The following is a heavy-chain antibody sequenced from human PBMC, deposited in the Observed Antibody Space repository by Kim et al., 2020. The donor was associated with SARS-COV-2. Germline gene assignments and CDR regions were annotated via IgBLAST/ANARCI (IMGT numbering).Heavy chain of an antibody. CDR2: IYYSGST. Sequence: QPPGKGLDWIGHIYYSGSTYYNPSLKSRLTISLGTSKNQFSLKLNSVTAADTAVYYCARVTIFGVVINYWGQGTLVTVSS. V-gene: IGHV4-30-4*01. D-gene: IGHD3-3*01. CDR3: ARVTIFGVVINY. J-gene: IGHJ4*02.